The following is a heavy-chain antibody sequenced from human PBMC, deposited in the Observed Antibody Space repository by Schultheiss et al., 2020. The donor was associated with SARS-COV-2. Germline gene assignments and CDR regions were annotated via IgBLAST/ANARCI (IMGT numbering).Heavy chain of an antibody. CDR3: AKDRGYSSSRGPVDY. D-gene: IGHD6-13*01. CDR2: IWYDGSNK. CDR1: GFTFSSYG. Sequence: GGSLRLSCAASGFTFSSYGMHWVRQAPGKGLEWVAVIWYDGSNKYYADSVKGRFTISRDNSKNTLYLQMHSLRAEDTAVYYCAKDRGYSSSRGPVDYWGQGALVTVSS. J-gene: IGHJ4*02. V-gene: IGHV3-33*06.